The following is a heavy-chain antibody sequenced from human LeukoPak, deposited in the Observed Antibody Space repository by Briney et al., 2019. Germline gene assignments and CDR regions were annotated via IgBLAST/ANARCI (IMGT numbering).Heavy chain of an antibody. CDR2: TYYRSKWFH. J-gene: IGHJ5*02. Sequence: SQTLSLTCAISGDSVSSNTAAWNWIRQSPSRGLEWLGRTYYRSKWFHDYPLSVRSQITINSDTSNNQFSLHLNSATPEDTAVYYCAREVYDISWYLVPWGQGTLVTVSS. D-gene: IGHD6-13*01. V-gene: IGHV6-1*01. CDR3: AREVYDISWYLVP. CDR1: GDSVSSNTAA.